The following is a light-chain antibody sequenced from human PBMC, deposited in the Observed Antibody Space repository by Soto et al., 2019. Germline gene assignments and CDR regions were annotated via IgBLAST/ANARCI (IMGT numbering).Light chain of an antibody. CDR2: ASS. CDR3: QLYGISPQ. V-gene: IGKV3-20*01. J-gene: IGKJ5*01. CDR1: QTSGSNF. Sequence: EIVLTQTPGTLSLSPGERATLSCKTSQTSGSNFLAWYQHKPGQAPRLLIYASSNRATGIPDRFSGSASGPDFTLTIYRLEPEDFAVYYCQLYGISPQFGQGTRLEIK.